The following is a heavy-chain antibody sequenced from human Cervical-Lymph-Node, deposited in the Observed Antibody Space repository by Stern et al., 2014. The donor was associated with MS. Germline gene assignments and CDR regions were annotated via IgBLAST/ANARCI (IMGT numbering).Heavy chain of an antibody. D-gene: IGHD2/OR15-2a*01. CDR2: ITADGGMT. CDR3: ASNNKALKNAFDI. CDR1: GFNFTTYY. Sequence: VQLVESGAEVKKPGASVKVSCKASGFNFTTYYFRWVRQAPGQGLEWMGMITADGGMTRSAQKFQGRVSMTRDTSTSTFYMELSSLTSDDTAVYYCASNNKALKNAFDIWGQGTMVTVS. V-gene: IGHV1-46*01. J-gene: IGHJ3*02.